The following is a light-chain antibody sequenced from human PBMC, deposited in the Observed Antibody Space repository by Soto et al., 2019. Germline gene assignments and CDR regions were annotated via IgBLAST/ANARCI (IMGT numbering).Light chain of an antibody. CDR1: QSVLYSSNNKKY. Sequence: DIVMTQSPDSLAVSLGERATINCKSSQSVLYSSNNKKYLAWYQQKPGQPPKLLIYWASTRESGVPDRFSGSGSGTDVSLTISSLQAADVAVYYCQQYYSTPYTFGQGTKLEIK. V-gene: IGKV4-1*01. J-gene: IGKJ2*01. CDR3: QQYYSTPYT. CDR2: WAS.